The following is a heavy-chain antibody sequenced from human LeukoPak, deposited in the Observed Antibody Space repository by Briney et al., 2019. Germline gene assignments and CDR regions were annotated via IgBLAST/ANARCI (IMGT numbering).Heavy chain of an antibody. V-gene: IGHV4-34*01. CDR1: GGSFSGYY. Sequence: SETLSLTCAVYGGSFSGYYWSWIRQPPGKGLEWIGEINHSGSTNYDPSLKSRVTISVDTSKNQFSLKLSSVTAADTAVYYCARTYYDFWSGSATQNYFDYWGQGTLVTVSS. CDR3: ARTYYDFWSGSATQNYFDY. D-gene: IGHD3-3*01. J-gene: IGHJ4*02. CDR2: INHSGST.